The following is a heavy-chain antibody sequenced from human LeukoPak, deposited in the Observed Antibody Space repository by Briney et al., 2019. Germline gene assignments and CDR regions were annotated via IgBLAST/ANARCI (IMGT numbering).Heavy chain of an antibody. V-gene: IGHV4-59*01. CDR3: ARAGPGEQWLADPNWYFDL. D-gene: IGHD6-19*01. CDR2: IYYSGST. J-gene: IGHJ2*01. Sequence: PSETLSLTCTVSGGPISSYYWSWIRQPPGKGLEWIGYIYYSGSTNYNPSLKSRVTISVDTSKNQFSLKLSSVTAADTAVYYCARAGPGEQWLADPNWYFDLWGRGTLVTVSS. CDR1: GGPISSYY.